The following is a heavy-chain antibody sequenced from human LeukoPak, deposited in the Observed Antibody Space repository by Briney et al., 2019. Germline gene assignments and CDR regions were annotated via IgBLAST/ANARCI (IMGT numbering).Heavy chain of an antibody. CDR1: GFTFSGSA. V-gene: IGHV3-73*01. CDR2: IRSRANSYVT. D-gene: IGHD2-15*01. Sequence: QPGGSLKLSCAASGFTFSGSAMHWVRQASGKGLEWVGRIRSRANSYVTAYSAAVTGRFIISGDDSSDTAYLQMNSLTTEDTAVYYCTRHSDTYCSRANCYVDNFYGLDVWGQGTRVTVSS. CDR3: TRHSDTYCSRANCYVDNFYGLDV. J-gene: IGHJ6*02.